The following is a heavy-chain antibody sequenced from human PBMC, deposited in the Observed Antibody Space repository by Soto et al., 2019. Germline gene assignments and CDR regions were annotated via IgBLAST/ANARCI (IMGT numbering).Heavy chain of an antibody. Sequence: GGSLRLSCAASGFTFSSYAMSWVRQAPGKGLEWVSAISGSGGSAYYADSVKGRFTISRDNSKNTLYLQMNSLRAEDTAVYYCAKDQPGYYDSSGYANWGQGTLVTVSS. D-gene: IGHD3-22*01. CDR1: GFTFSSYA. V-gene: IGHV3-23*01. CDR2: ISGSGGSA. CDR3: AKDQPGYYDSSGYAN. J-gene: IGHJ4*02.